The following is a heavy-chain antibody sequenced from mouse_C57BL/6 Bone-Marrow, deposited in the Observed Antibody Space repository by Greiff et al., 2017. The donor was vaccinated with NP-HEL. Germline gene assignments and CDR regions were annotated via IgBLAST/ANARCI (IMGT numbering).Heavy chain of an antibody. CDR1: GFTFNTYA. CDR3: VRALRNDGYPAWFAY. V-gene: IGHV10-3*01. CDR2: IRSKSSNYAT. Sequence: EVKLVESGGGLVQPKGSLKLSCAASGFTFNTYAMHWVRQAPGKGLEWVARIRSKSSNYATYYADSVKDRFTISRDDSQGMLYLQMNNLKTEDTAMYDCVRALRNDGYPAWFAYWGQGTLVTVSA. J-gene: IGHJ3*01. D-gene: IGHD2-3*01.